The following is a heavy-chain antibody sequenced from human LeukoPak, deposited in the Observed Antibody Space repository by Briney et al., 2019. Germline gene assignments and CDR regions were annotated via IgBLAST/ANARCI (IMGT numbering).Heavy chain of an antibody. CDR1: GYSFTSYW. D-gene: IGHD3-10*01. J-gene: IGHJ3*02. Sequence: GESLKISCKGSGYSFTSYWIGWVRQMPGKGLEWMGIIYPGDSDTRYSPSFQGQVTISADKSISTAYLQWSSLKASDTAMYYCARLLVRGVIIRAFDIWGKGTMVTVSS. CDR3: ARLLVRGVIIRAFDI. V-gene: IGHV5-51*01. CDR2: IYPGDSDT.